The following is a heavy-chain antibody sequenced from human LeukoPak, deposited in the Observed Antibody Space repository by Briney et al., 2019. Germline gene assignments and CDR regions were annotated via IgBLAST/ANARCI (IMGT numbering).Heavy chain of an antibody. Sequence: GGSLRPSCAASGFTFSSYWMHWVRQAPGKGLVWVSRINSDGSSTSYADSVKGRFTISRDNAKNTLYLQMNSLRAEDTAVYYCARDANPNYDFWSGYYWDIDYWGQGTLVTVSS. CDR1: GFTFSSYW. CDR3: ARDANPNYDFWSGYYWDIDY. V-gene: IGHV3-74*01. J-gene: IGHJ4*02. CDR2: INSDGSST. D-gene: IGHD3-3*01.